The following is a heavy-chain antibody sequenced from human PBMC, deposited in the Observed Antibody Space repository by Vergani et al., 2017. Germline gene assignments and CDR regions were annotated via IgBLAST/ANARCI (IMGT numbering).Heavy chain of an antibody. CDR2: ISGSGGNT. Sequence: EVQLVESGGGLVQPGGSLRLSCGASGFTFSSYAMTWVRLAPGKGLQWVSAISGSGGNTFYTDSVKGRFTISRVNSKDTLYLQMNSLRVEDTAIYYCAKARDPNCKGGNCYSYYYGLDLWGQGTTVTVSS. CDR3: AKARDPNCKGGNCYSYYYGLDL. CDR1: GFTFSSYA. J-gene: IGHJ6*02. D-gene: IGHD2-21*01. V-gene: IGHV3-23*04.